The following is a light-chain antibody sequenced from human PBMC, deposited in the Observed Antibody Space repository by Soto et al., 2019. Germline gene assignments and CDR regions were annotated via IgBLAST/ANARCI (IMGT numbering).Light chain of an antibody. J-gene: IGKJ2*01. CDR2: DAS. V-gene: IGKV3-11*01. CDR1: QTIGAY. Sequence: VLTQSPATLSLSPGEKATLSCRASQTIGAYLAWYQHKPGQAPRLLIFDASHRASGVPPRFSGSGSGTDFTLTISSLEPEEFAIYYCQQRSYWPQYTFGQWTKLE. CDR3: QQRSYWPQYT.